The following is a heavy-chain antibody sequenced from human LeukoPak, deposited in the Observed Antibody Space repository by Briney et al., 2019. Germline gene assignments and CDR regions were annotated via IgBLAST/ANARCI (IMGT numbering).Heavy chain of an antibody. D-gene: IGHD2-2*02. Sequence: ASVNVSCKASGYTFTSYYMHWVRQAPGQGLEWMGIINPSGGSTSYAQKFQGRVTVTRDTSTSTVYMELSSLRSEDTAVYYCARGDPSDVPAAIQQKLDYWGQGTLVTVSS. J-gene: IGHJ4*02. CDR1: GYTFTSYY. CDR3: ARGDPSDVPAAIQQKLDY. CDR2: INPSGGST. V-gene: IGHV1-46*01.